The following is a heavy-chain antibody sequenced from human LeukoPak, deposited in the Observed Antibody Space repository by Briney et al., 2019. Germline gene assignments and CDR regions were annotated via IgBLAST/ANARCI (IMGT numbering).Heavy chain of an antibody. CDR1: GYTSNIYA. J-gene: IGHJ3*02. CDR2: ISGIGDNT. V-gene: IGHV3-23*01. CDR3: AKPARTDPFDI. Sequence: GGSLRLSCAAPGYTSNIYAMSCGRPALGKGLGWVSSISGIGDNTYYTDSVRGAFTISPEKSKNTLYLQRNSLRAAETAVYYCAKPARTDPFDIWREAT. D-gene: IGHD1-14*01.